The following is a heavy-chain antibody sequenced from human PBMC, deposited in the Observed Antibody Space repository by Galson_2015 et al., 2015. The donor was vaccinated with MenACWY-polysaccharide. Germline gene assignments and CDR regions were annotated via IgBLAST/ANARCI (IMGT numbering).Heavy chain of an antibody. CDR1: GFSFSANA. Sequence: SLRLSCAASGFSFSANAMSWVRQAPGRGLEWVSGSGSGGGLYYADSVKGRFTVSRDNSTNTLYLQMNNLRAEDTAVYYCAKVGPRRSWTMGIDYSGQGSLVTVSS. CDR3: AKVGPRRSWTMGIDY. J-gene: IGHJ4*02. CDR2: SGSGGGL. D-gene: IGHD3/OR15-3a*01. V-gene: IGHV3-23*01.